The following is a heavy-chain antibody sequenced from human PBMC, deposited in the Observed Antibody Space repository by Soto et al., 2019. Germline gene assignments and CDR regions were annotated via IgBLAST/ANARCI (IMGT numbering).Heavy chain of an antibody. CDR3: AKEGEYSGSPIFDY. D-gene: IGHD1-26*01. CDR1: GFTFSSYG. V-gene: IGHV3-30*18. CDR2: ISYDGSNK. J-gene: IGHJ4*02. Sequence: GGSLRLSCAASGFTFSSYGMHWVRQAPGKGLEWVAVISYDGSNKYYADSVKGRFTISRDNSKNTLYLQMNSLRAEDTAVYYCAKEGEYSGSPIFDYWGQGTLVTSPQ.